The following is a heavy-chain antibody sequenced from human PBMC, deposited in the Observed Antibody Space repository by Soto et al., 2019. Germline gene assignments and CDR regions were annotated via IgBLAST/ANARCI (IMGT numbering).Heavy chain of an antibody. J-gene: IGHJ3*02. CDR1: GGSIRSYY. Sequence: PSETLSLTCTVSGGSIRSYYWSWIRQPPGKGLEWIGYIYYSGSTNYNPSLKSRVTISVDTSKNQFSLKLSSVTAADTAVYYCARDPSSGWYDAFDIWGQGTMVT. CDR2: IYYSGST. D-gene: IGHD6-19*01. CDR3: ARDPSSGWYDAFDI. V-gene: IGHV4-59*01.